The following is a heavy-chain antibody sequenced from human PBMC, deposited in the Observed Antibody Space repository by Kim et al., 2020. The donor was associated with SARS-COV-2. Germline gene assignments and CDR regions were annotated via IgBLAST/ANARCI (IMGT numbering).Heavy chain of an antibody. D-gene: IGHD5-12*01. V-gene: IGHV3-53*01. CDR3: AREGGGYNYFDY. Sequence: YADSVKGRFTISRDNSKNTLYLQMSSLRAEDTAVYYCAREGGGYNYFDYWGQGTLVTVSS. J-gene: IGHJ4*02.